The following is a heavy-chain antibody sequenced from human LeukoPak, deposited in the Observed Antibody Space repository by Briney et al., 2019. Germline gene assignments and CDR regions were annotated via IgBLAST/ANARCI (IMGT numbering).Heavy chain of an antibody. Sequence: PGGSLRLSCAASGFTFSSYGMHWVRQAPGKGLEWVAFIRYDGSNKYYADSVKGRFTISRDNSKNTLYLQTNSLRAEDTAVYYCAKDADAIFSQFDYWGQGTLVTVSS. V-gene: IGHV3-30*02. J-gene: IGHJ4*02. D-gene: IGHD3-3*01. CDR2: IRYDGSNK. CDR3: AKDADAIFSQFDY. CDR1: GFTFSSYG.